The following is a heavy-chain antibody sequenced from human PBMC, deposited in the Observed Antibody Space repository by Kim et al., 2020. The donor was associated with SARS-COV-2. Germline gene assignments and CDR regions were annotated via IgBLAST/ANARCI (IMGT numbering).Heavy chain of an antibody. D-gene: IGHD1-26*01. J-gene: IGHJ4*02. CDR1: GFAFSTYW. Sequence: GGSLRLSCAASGFAFSTYWIHWVRQAPGKGLACVSRINRDGSSRNYADSVKGRFTISRDNAKNTLYLQMNSLRAEDTAVYYCVRGSHDREGVDYWGQGTLVTVSS. CDR2: INRDGSSR. V-gene: IGHV3-74*01. CDR3: VRGSHDREGVDY.